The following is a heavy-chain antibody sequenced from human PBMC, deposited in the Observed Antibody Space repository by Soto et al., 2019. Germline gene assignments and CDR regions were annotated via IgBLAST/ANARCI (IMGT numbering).Heavy chain of an antibody. CDR2: IYYSGST. CDR3: ARELGYYDSIGDWFDP. J-gene: IGHJ5*02. V-gene: IGHV4-59*01. Sequence: QVQLQESGPGLVKPSETLSLTCTVSGGSISSYYWSWIRQPPGKGLEWIGYIYYSGSTNYNPSLKSRVTISVDTSKNQFSLKLSSVTAADTAVYYCARELGYYDSIGDWFDPWGQGTLVTVSS. D-gene: IGHD3-22*01. CDR1: GGSISSYY.